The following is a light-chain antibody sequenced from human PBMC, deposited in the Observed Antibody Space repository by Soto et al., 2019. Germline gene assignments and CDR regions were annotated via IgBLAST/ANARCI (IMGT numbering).Light chain of an antibody. Sequence: EIVMTQSPATLSVSPGERATLSCRASQSINSNLAWYQQKPGQAPRLLIHGASTRATVVPARFSGSGSGTEFTLTISSLQSEEFAVYYCQQYNNWPPLTFGGGTKVEIK. CDR3: QQYNNWPPLT. J-gene: IGKJ4*01. CDR2: GAS. V-gene: IGKV3-15*01. CDR1: QSINSN.